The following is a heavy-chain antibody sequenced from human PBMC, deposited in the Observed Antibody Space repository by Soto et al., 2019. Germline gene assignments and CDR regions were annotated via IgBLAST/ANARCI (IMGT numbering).Heavy chain of an antibody. CDR2: IYSGGST. V-gene: IGHV3-66*01. D-gene: IGHD3-3*01. CDR3: ARGWYSDFWSGFYKASGYFDS. CDR1: GFTVSSNY. J-gene: IGHJ4*02. Sequence: GGSLRLSCAASGFTVSSNYMSWVRQAPGKGLEWVSVIYSGGSTYYADSVKGRFTISRDNSKNTLYLQMNSLRAEDTAVYYCARGWYSDFWSGFYKASGYFDSWGQGTLVTVSS.